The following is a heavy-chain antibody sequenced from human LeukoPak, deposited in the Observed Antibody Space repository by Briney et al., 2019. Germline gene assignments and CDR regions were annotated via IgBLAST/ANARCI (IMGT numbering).Heavy chain of an antibody. Sequence: GESLKISCKGSGYSFTSYWIGWVRQMPGKGLXXXGIIYPGDSDTRYSPSFQGQVTISADKSISTAYLQWSSLKASDTAMYYCAVGGITMIGEFDYWGQGTLVTVSS. CDR1: GYSFTSYW. CDR2: IYPGDSDT. V-gene: IGHV5-51*01. J-gene: IGHJ4*02. CDR3: AVGGITMIGEFDY. D-gene: IGHD3-22*01.